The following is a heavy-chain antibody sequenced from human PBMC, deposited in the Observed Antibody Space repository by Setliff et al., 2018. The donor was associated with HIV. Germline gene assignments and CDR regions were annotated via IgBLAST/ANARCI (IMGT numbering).Heavy chain of an antibody. V-gene: IGHV3-7*01. CDR3: AREPHELRYVDWLLYPAYYYYGMDV. D-gene: IGHD3-9*01. CDR1: GFTFSSYW. Sequence: PGGSLRLSCAASGFTFSSYWMSWVRQAPGKGLEWVANIKYDGSEKYYVGSVKGRFTISRDNAKNSLYLQMNSLRAEDTAVYYCAREPHELRYVDWLLYPAYYYYGMDVWGQGTTVTVSS. J-gene: IGHJ6*02. CDR2: IKYDGSEK.